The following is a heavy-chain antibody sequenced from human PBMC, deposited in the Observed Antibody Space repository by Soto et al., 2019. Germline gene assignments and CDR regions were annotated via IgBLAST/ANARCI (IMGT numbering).Heavy chain of an antibody. Sequence: GGSLRLSCAASGFTFSNAWMSWVRQAPGKGLEWVGRIKSKTDGGTTDYAAPVKGRFTISRDDSKNTLYLQMNSLKTEDTAVYYCTTPEQQLLTPNVAGDYFDYWGQGTLVTVSS. V-gene: IGHV3-15*01. J-gene: IGHJ4*02. CDR1: GFTFSNAW. CDR2: IKSKTDGGTT. CDR3: TTPEQQLLTPNVAGDYFDY. D-gene: IGHD6-13*01.